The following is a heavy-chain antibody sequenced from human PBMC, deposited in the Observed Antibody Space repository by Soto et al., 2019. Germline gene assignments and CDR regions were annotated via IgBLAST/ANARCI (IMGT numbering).Heavy chain of an antibody. D-gene: IGHD3-16*01. Sequence: EVQLVESGGGLVQPGGSLRLSCAASGFTFSTYWMTWVRQPPGKGLEWVANMDQDGSETYYVDSVRGRFTVSRDNAKNSPYLQMNSLRVEVTAVYYCVCGGNFFIYWGRGTLVTVSP. J-gene: IGHJ4*02. CDR2: MDQDGSET. CDR3: VCGGNFFIY. V-gene: IGHV3-7*01. CDR1: GFTFSTYW.